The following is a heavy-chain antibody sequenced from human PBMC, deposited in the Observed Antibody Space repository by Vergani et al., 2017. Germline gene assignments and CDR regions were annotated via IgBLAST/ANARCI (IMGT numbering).Heavy chain of an antibody. CDR3: ARHYYDSSGYYGYYYGMDV. V-gene: IGHV4-39*01. CDR2: IFYTGTS. Sequence: QLQLQESGPGLLKPSETLSLTCSVSGTSISGSSDYWGWIRQPPGKGLEWIGSIFYTGTSYYNPSLESRATNSVDTSKNQFSLKLKSVTAADTAVYYCARHYYDSSGYYGYYYGMDVWGQWTTVTVSS. D-gene: IGHD3-22*01. J-gene: IGHJ6*02. CDR1: GTSISGSSDY.